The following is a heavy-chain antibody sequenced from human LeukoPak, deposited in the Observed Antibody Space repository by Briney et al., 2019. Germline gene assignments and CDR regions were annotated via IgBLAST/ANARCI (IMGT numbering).Heavy chain of an antibody. V-gene: IGHV3-9*01. Sequence: RAGGSLRLSCAASGFTFDDYAMHWVRQAPGKGLEWVSGISWNSGSIGYADSVKGRFTISRDNAKNSLYLQMNGLRAEDTALYYCAKDSAGAYNFVDYWGQGTLVTVSS. J-gene: IGHJ4*02. CDR1: GFTFDDYA. CDR2: ISWNSGSI. CDR3: AKDSAGAYNFVDY. D-gene: IGHD1-26*01.